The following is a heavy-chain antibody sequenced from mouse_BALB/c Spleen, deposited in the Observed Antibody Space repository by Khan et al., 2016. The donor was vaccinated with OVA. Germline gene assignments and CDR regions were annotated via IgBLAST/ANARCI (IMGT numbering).Heavy chain of an antibody. Sequence: QIQLVQSGAELVRPGASVKLSCKASGYTFTSYWMNWVRQRPGQGLDWIGKINPSDSETHYNQMFKDKATLTVDKSSGTAYMQLSSLTSEDSAIYYCRRRDKEGYDHSWFANWGQGNLVTVSA. CDR1: GYTFTSYW. V-gene: IGHV1-61*01. J-gene: IGHJ3*01. D-gene: IGHD2-2*01. CDR3: RRRDKEGYDHSWFAN. CDR2: INPSDSET.